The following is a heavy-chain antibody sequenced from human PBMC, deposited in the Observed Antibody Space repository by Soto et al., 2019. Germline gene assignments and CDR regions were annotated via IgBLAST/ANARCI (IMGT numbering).Heavy chain of an antibody. V-gene: IGHV3-23*01. Sequence: GGSLRLSCAASGFSFNTFAMSWVRQAPGKGLEWLSFISGRDESTYYADSVRGRFTISRDNSKNTIFLHMDSLRAEDTAVYYCAKDRNYPRDQFHYWGQGTLVTVSS. CDR2: ISGRDEST. CDR3: AKDRNYPRDQFHY. CDR1: GFSFNTFA. J-gene: IGHJ4*02. D-gene: IGHD1-7*01.